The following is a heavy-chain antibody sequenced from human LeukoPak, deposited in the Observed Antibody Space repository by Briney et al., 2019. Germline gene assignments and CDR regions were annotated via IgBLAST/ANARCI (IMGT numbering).Heavy chain of an antibody. CDR1: GFTFSGYG. D-gene: IGHD3-22*01. CDR3: ARGLHSRLYDSSVYYPY. V-gene: IGHV3-23*01. CDR2: ISGSAGST. Sequence: GGTLRLACAASGFTFSGYGMSWVRQAPGKGLKWVSAISGSAGSTYYADSVKGRFTVSRDNAKNSLYLQMNSLRAEDTAIYYCARGLHSRLYDSSVYYPYWGQGTLVTVSS. J-gene: IGHJ4*02.